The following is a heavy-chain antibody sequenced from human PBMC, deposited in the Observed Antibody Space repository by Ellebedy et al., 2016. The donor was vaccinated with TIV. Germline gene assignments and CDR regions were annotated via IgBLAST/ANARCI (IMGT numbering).Heavy chain of an antibody. CDR3: AKEETRLFTPGVDY. J-gene: IGHJ4*02. CDR2: ISGSGTT. Sequence: GESLKISCVASGFTFSSYAMSWVRQAPGQGLEWVSAISGSGTTYYADSVKGRFTISRDNSKSTVSLQMNSLRADDTAVYYCAKEETRLFTPGVDYWGQGALVTVSS. V-gene: IGHV3-23*01. D-gene: IGHD3-9*01. CDR1: GFTFSSYA.